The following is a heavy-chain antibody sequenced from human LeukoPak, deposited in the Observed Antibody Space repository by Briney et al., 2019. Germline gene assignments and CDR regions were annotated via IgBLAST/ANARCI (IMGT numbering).Heavy chain of an antibody. V-gene: IGHV4-39*07. Sequence: SETLSLTCSVSGPSISNTIYYWAWVRQPPGKGLDWIGSTHYSGSTYYNPSLMSRVTISTDTSKNEFSLKLSYVSAADTAVYYCAREMYDSGGYRVSYSDSWGQGTLVTVSS. J-gene: IGHJ4*02. D-gene: IGHD3-22*01. CDR3: AREMYDSGGYRVSYSDS. CDR1: GPSISNTIYY. CDR2: THYSGST.